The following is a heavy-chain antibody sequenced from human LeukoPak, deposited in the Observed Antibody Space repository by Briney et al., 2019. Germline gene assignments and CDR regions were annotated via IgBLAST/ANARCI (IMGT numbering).Heavy chain of an antibody. D-gene: IGHD2-2*01. CDR2: ISWNSGSI. CDR3: AKALSLVYQLPDY. CDR1: GFTFDDYA. J-gene: IGHJ4*02. V-gene: IGHV3-9*01. Sequence: GGSLRLSCAASGFTFDDYAMHWVRQAPGKGLEWVSGISWNSGSIGYADSVKGRFTISRDNSKNTLYPQMNSLRAEDTAVYYCAKALSLVYQLPDYWGQGTLVTVSS.